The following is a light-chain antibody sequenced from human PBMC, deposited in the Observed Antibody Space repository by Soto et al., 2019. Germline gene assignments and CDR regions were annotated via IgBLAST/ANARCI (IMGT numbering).Light chain of an antibody. CDR2: EAS. Sequence: DIQMTQSPSSLSASVGDRVTITCRASQGIRHYLAWYQQKPGKVPKLLIYEASNLQSGVPSRFRDGGSGTEFPLTISSLQPEDVATYYSQNFDSAPQPFGQGTKVHIK. CDR1: QGIRHY. J-gene: IGKJ1*01. V-gene: IGKV1-27*01. CDR3: QNFDSAPQP.